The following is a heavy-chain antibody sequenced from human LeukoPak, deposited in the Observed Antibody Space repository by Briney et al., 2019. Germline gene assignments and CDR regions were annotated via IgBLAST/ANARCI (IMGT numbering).Heavy chain of an antibody. J-gene: IGHJ4*02. V-gene: IGHV3-21*01. CDR1: GFTVSSIY. Sequence: GRSLRLSCAASGFTVSSIYMSWVRQAPGKGLEWVSSISSSSSYIYYADSVKGRFTISRENAKNSLYLQMNSLRAEDTAVYYCARGRDPPDYWGQGTLVTVSS. CDR2: ISSSSSYI. CDR3: ARGRDPPDY.